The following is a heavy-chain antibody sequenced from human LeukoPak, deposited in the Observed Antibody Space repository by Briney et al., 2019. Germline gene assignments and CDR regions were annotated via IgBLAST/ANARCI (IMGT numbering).Heavy chain of an antibody. V-gene: IGHV3-33*08. CDR2: IWYDGSNK. J-gene: IGHJ4*02. CDR1: GFSFNSYD. Sequence: GGSLRLSCAASGFSFNSYDMHWVRQAPGKGLEWVAVIWYDGSNKYYADSVKGRFTISRDNSKNTLYLQMNSLRAEDTAVYYCARDRVGATGDWGQGTLVTVSS. CDR3: ARDRVGATGD. D-gene: IGHD1-26*01.